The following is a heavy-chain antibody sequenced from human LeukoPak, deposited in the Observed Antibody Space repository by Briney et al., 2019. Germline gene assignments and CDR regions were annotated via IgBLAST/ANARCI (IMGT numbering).Heavy chain of an antibody. CDR1: EFTVSSSY. D-gene: IGHD6-19*01. V-gene: IGHV3-66*01. J-gene: IGHJ4*02. Sequence: PGGSLRLSCAASEFTVSSSYMSWVRQAPGKGLEWVSVIYSGVSTYNADSVKGRFTISRDSSKNTLYLQMNSLRAEDTAVYYCARIAVAGLNFDFWGQGTLVTVSS. CDR3: ARIAVAGLNFDF. CDR2: IYSGVST.